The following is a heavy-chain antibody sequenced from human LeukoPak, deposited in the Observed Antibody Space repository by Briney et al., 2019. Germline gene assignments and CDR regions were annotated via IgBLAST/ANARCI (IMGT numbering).Heavy chain of an antibody. J-gene: IGHJ4*02. CDR1: GFTFSSYE. CDR3: ASSHYDFWSGYSLSYYFDY. D-gene: IGHD3-3*01. CDR2: ISSSGSTI. Sequence: GGSLRLSCAASGFTFSSYEMNWVRQAPGKGLEWVSYISSSGSTIYYADSVKGRFTISRDNAKNSLYLQMNSLRAEDTAVYYCASSHYDFWSGYSLSYYFDYWGQGTLVTVSS. V-gene: IGHV3-48*03.